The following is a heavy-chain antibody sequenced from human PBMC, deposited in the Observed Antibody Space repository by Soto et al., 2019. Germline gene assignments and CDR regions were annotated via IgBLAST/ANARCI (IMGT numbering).Heavy chain of an antibody. CDR3: ARDAYDYDSSGYYRYDAFDI. V-gene: IGHV3-7*01. CDR2: IKRDGSET. Sequence: EVQLVESGGGLVQPGGSLRVSCAASGFIFSPYWMSWVRQAPGKGLEWVANIKRDGSETHYVDSVKGRFTISRDNTKKSLYLQMKGLRVEDTAVYYCARDAYDYDSSGYYRYDAFDIWGQGTMVTVSS. D-gene: IGHD3-22*01. J-gene: IGHJ3*02. CDR1: GFIFSPYW.